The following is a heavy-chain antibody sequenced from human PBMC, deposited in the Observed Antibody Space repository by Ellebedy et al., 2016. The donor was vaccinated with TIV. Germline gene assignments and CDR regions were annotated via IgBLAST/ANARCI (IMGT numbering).Heavy chain of an antibody. CDR2: ISGSGGST. J-gene: IGHJ4*02. CDR3: ARRQWPHYFDY. Sequence: GESLKISCAASEFTFSSYAMSWVRQAPGKGLEWVSAISGSGGSTYYADSVKGRFTISRDNSKNTLYLQMNSLRAEDTAVYYCARRQWPHYFDYWGQGTLVTVSS. V-gene: IGHV3-23*01. D-gene: IGHD6-19*01. CDR1: EFTFSSYA.